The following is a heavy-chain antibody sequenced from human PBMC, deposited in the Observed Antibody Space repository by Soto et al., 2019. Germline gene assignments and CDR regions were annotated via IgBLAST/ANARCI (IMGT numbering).Heavy chain of an antibody. CDR1: GFTFSSCA. V-gene: IGHV3-64*01. CDR3: ARGQTWAHFDY. CDR2: ISPDGGNT. Sequence: EVPLVESGGGLVQPGGSLRLSCAASGFTFSSCAMHWVRQAPGKGLEFVSAISPDGGNTYYANSVKGRFTISRDNSKSTLYLQMGSLRAEDLAIYYCARGQTWAHFDYWGQGILVTVSS. D-gene: IGHD1-26*01. J-gene: IGHJ4*02.